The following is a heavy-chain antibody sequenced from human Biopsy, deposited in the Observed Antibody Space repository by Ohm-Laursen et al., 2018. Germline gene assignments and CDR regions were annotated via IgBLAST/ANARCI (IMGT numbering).Heavy chain of an antibody. J-gene: IGHJ4*02. CDR1: GDSLSSGPDN. V-gene: IGHV4-61*01. Sequence: SDTLSLTCSVSGDSLSSGPDNWSWIRRPPGQGLEYIGFIYSGGNTSYNPSLQNRVTMSVDTSKNQFSLKLSSVIAADTAVYYCARGRRTSGWPYFANWGQGTLVIVSS. D-gene: IGHD6-19*01. CDR2: IYSGGNT. CDR3: ARGRRTSGWPYFAN.